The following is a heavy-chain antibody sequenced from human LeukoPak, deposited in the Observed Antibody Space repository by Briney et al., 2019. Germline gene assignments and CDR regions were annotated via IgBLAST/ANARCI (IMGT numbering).Heavy chain of an antibody. D-gene: IGHD1-1*01. CDR1: GFTFTTHY. CDR3: VTELERRSFYGLDV. J-gene: IGHJ6*02. CDR2: INPIAGGA. V-gene: IGHV1-46*01. Sequence: ASVKVSCKASGFTFTTHYLHWVRQAPGHGLEWMAIINPIAGGAAYAQKFQGRLTVTRDTSTNTFYLSLDSLRSEDTAIYYCVTELERRSFYGLDVWGQGTTVIVSS.